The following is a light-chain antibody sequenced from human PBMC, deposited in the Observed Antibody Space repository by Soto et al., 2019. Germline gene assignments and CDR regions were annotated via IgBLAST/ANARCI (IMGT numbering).Light chain of an antibody. J-gene: IGKJ4*01. CDR2: DAS. CDR1: QTISNW. Sequence: DIQMTQSPSTLSASVGDRVTITCRASQTISNWLAWYQQKPGKAPKVLIFDASTLDGGVPSRFSGRRSGTDFTLTISSLQHSDFETYYCQQYNTYHLTFGGGTKVDIK. CDR3: QQYNTYHLT. V-gene: IGKV1-5*01.